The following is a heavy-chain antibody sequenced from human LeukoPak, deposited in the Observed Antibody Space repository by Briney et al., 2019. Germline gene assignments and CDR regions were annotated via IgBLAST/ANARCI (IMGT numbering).Heavy chain of an antibody. CDR2: ISYDGSNK. CDR3: ARGEYYYGSGSTLSGY. Sequence: GGSLRLSCAASGFTFSSYAMHWVRQAPGKGLEWVAVISYDGSNKYYADSVKGRFTISRDNSKNTLYLQMNSLRAEDTAVYYCARGEYYYGSGSTLSGYWGQGTLVTVSS. J-gene: IGHJ4*02. D-gene: IGHD3-10*01. CDR1: GFTFSSYA. V-gene: IGHV3-30*04.